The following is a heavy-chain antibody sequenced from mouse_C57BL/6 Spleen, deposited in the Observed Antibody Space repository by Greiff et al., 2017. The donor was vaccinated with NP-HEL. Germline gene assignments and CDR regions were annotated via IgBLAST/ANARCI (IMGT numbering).Heavy chain of an antibody. D-gene: IGHD2-3*01. J-gene: IGHJ3*01. CDR1: GFTFSNYW. Sequence: EVQGVESGGGLVQPGGSMKLSCVASGFTFSNYWMNWVRQSPEKGLEWVAQIRLKSDNYATHYAESVKGRFTISRDDSKSSVYLQMNNLRAEDTGIYYCVYDGYYEGFAYWGQGTLVTVSA. CDR3: VYDGYYEGFAY. V-gene: IGHV6-3*01. CDR2: IRLKSDNYAT.